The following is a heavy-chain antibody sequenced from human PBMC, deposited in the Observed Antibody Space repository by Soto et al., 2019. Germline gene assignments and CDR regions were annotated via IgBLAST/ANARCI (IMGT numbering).Heavy chain of an antibody. CDR3: AKDGTYYYGSGSYYGYYYYYMDV. CDR2: IGTAGDT. J-gene: IGHJ6*03. V-gene: IGHV3-13*01. CDR1: GFTFSSYD. Sequence: GGSLRLSCPASGFTFSSYDMHWVRPATGKGLEWVSAIGTAGDTYYPGSVKGRFTISRENAKNTLYLQMNSLRAGDTAVYYCAKDGTYYYGSGSYYGYYYYYMDVWGKGTTVTVSS. D-gene: IGHD3-10*01.